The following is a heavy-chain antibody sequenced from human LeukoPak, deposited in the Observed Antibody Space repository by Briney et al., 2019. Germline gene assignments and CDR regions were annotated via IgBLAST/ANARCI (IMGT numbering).Heavy chain of an antibody. Sequence: PGGSLRLSCSASGFTFSGYAMHWVRQAPGKGLEYVSAIISNGASTYYSDSVKDRFTISRDNSKNTLYLQMSSLRPEDTAVYYCVKSASTWYLFDYWGQGTLVTVSS. CDR1: GFTFSGYA. CDR2: IISNGAST. V-gene: IGHV3-64*03. J-gene: IGHJ4*02. CDR3: VKSASTWYLFDY. D-gene: IGHD6-13*01.